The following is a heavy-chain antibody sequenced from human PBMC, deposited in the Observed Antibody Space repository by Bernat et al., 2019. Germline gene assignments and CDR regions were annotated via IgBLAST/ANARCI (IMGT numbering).Heavy chain of an antibody. Sequence: EAQLVESGGGLVQPGGSLRLSCVASGFTFGDYFMSWVRQAPGKGLEWVANIKGDGSDKYYVDSVKGRFTISRDNAEKSLYLQMNSLRAEDMAIYYCVRDFMGIRGQGTLVTVSS. J-gene: IGHJ4*02. CDR1: GFTFGDYF. CDR3: VRDFMGI. V-gene: IGHV3-7*03. CDR2: IKGDGSDK. D-gene: IGHD7-27*01.